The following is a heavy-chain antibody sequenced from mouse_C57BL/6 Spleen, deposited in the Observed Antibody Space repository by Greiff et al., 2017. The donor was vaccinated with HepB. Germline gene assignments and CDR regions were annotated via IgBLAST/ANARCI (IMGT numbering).Heavy chain of an antibody. CDR2: IDPSDSYT. V-gene: IGHV1-69*01. Sequence: VQLQQPGAELVMPGASVKLSCKASGYTFTSYWMHWVKQRPGQGLEWIGEIDPSDSYTNYNQKFKGKSTLTVDKSSSTAYMQLSSLTSEDSAVYYCARRRYYGSSPWYFDVWGTGTTVTVSS. CDR1: GYTFTSYW. CDR3: ARRRYYGSSPWYFDV. D-gene: IGHD1-1*01. J-gene: IGHJ1*03.